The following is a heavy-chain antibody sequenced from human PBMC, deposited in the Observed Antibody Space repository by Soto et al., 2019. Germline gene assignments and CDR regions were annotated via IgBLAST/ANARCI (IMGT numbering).Heavy chain of an antibody. D-gene: IGHD2-15*01. CDR2: IYHSGST. CDR3: ATSPIYCSGGSCYRPQHFDY. J-gene: IGHJ4*02. Sequence: SETLSLTCAVSGGSISSSNWWSWVRQPPGKGLEWIGEIYHSGSTNYNPSLKSRVTISVDKSKNQFSLKLSSVTAADTAVYYCATSPIYCSGGSCYRPQHFDYWGQGTLVTGSS. V-gene: IGHV4-4*02. CDR1: GGSISSSNW.